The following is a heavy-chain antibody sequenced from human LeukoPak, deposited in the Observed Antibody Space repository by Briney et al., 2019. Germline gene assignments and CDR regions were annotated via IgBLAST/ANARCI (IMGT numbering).Heavy chain of an antibody. CDR3: ARVRIVYCSSTSCPNWFDP. D-gene: IGHD2-2*01. Sequence: YMHXXXQAPGQGLEWMGWINPNSGGTNYAQKFQGRVTMPRDTSISTAYMELSRLRSDDTAVYYCARVRIVYCSSTSCPNWFDPWGQGTLVTVSS. CDR1: Y. V-gene: IGHV1-2*02. CDR2: INPNSGGT. J-gene: IGHJ5*02.